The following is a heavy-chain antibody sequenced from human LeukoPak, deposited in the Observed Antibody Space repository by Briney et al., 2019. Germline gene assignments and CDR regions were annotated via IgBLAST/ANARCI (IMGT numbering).Heavy chain of an antibody. Sequence: ASVKVSCKASGGTFSSYAISWVRQAPGQGLEWVGGIIPIFATANYAQKFQGRVTITADESTSTAFMELSSLRSEDTAVYYCARGNPRSLLPYYFDYWGQGTLVTVSS. CDR1: GGTFSSYA. V-gene: IGHV1-69*13. J-gene: IGHJ4*02. CDR2: IIPIFATA. D-gene: IGHD3-3*01. CDR3: ARGNPRSLLPYYFDY.